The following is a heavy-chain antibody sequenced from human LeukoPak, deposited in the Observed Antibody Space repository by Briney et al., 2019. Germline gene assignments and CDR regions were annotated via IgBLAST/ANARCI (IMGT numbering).Heavy chain of an antibody. J-gene: IGHJ3*02. V-gene: IGHV3-21*01. CDR2: ISSSSSYI. D-gene: IGHD3-16*01. CDR1: GFTFSSYS. CDR3: ARLGGVTEGDAFDI. Sequence: GGSLRLSCAASGFTFSSYSMNWVRQAPGKGLEWVSSISSSSSYIYYADSVKGRFTISRDNAKNSLYLQMNSLRAEDTAVYYGARLGGVTEGDAFDIWGQGTMVTVSS.